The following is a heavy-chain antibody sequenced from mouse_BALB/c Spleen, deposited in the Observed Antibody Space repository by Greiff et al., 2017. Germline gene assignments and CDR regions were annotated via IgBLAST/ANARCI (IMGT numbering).Heavy chain of an antibody. CDR2: INPSNGGT. CDR1: GYTFTSYY. CDR3: TRGGVYYYGDWYFDV. V-gene: IGHV1S81*02. D-gene: IGHD1-1*01. J-gene: IGHJ1*01. Sequence: VQLQQSGAELVKPGASVKLSCKASGYTFTSYYMYWVKQRPGQGLEWIGEINPSNGGTNFNEKFKSKATLTVDKSSSTAYMQLSSLTSEDSAVYYCTRGGVYYYGDWYFDVWGAGTTVTVSS.